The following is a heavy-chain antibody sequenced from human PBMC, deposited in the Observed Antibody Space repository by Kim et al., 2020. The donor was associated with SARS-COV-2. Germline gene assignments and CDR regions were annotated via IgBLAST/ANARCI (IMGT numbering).Heavy chain of an antibody. CDR1: GFTFSSYS. Sequence: GGSLRLSCAASGFTFSSYSMNWVRQAPGKGLEWVSSISSSSSYIYYADSVKGRFTISRDNAKNSLYLQMNSLRAEDTAVYYCARDAYSSGWYASYYYYGMDVWGQGTTVTVSS. CDR3: ARDAYSSGWYASYYYYGMDV. V-gene: IGHV3-21*01. J-gene: IGHJ6*02. CDR2: ISSSSSYI. D-gene: IGHD6-19*01.